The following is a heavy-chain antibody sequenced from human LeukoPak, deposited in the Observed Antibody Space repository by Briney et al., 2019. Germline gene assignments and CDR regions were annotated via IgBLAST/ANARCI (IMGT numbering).Heavy chain of an antibody. CDR1: GFTFRSYA. CDR2: ISGSGTST. Sequence: GGSLRLSCAASGFTFRSYAMSWVRQAPGKGLEWVSTISGSGTSTYYADPVKGRFTISRDNSKNTLYLQMNSLRAEDTAVYYCARDMIPPDYYYGSGSYYKNAFDIWGQGTMVTVSS. J-gene: IGHJ3*02. D-gene: IGHD3-10*01. CDR3: ARDMIPPDYYYGSGSYYKNAFDI. V-gene: IGHV3-23*01.